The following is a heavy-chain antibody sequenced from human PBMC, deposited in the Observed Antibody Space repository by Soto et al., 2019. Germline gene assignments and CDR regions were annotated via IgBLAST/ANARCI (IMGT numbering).Heavy chain of an antibody. CDR3: ARHTAMALNSGAFDI. V-gene: IGHV1-69*13. D-gene: IGHD5-18*01. CDR1: GGTFSSYA. J-gene: IGHJ3*02. CDR2: INPIFGTT. Sequence: ASVKVSCKASGGTFSSYAINWVRQAPGQGLEWTGGINPIFGTTNYAQKFQGRVTITADESTSTAYMELSSLRSEDTAVYYCARHTAMALNSGAFDIWGQGTMVTVSS.